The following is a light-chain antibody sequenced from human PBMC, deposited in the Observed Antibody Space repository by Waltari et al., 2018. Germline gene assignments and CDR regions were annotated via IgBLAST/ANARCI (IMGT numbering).Light chain of an antibody. V-gene: IGKV3-11*01. CDR2: DTS. CDR1: KSVTNY. Sequence: DTVLTQSPAILSLSPGESASLSCRASKSVTNYLAWYQQKPGQAPRLLIYDTSNRATGIPARFSGSGFGTDFTLTISSLEPEDFAVYYCQQRRNWPLTFGGGTKVEIK. CDR3: QQRRNWPLT. J-gene: IGKJ4*01.